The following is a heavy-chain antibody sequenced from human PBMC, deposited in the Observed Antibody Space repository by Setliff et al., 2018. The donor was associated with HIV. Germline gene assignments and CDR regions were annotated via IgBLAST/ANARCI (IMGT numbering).Heavy chain of an antibody. Sequence: ASVKVSCKAPGYTFSGYYMHWVRQAPGQGLEWMGWINPNSGGTNYAQKFQGRVTMTRDTSISTAYMELRRLRSDDTAVYYCARGDIIAVPAAIDMDVWGKGTTVTVS. CDR1: GYTFSGYY. J-gene: IGHJ6*03. V-gene: IGHV1-2*02. CDR2: INPNSGGT. CDR3: ARGDIIAVPAAIDMDV. D-gene: IGHD2-2*01.